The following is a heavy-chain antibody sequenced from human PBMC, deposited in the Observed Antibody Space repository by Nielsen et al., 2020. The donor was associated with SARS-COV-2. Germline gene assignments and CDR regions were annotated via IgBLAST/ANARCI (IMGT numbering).Heavy chain of an antibody. D-gene: IGHD6-6*01. V-gene: IGHV3-23*01. J-gene: IGHJ6*02. CDR3: AKNLIAARRMGYYYGMDV. Sequence: GESLKISCAASGFTFSSYAMSWVRQAPGKGLEWVSAISGSGGSTYYADSVKGRFTISRDNSKNTLYLQMNSLRAEDTAVYYCAKNLIAARRMGYYYGMDVWGQGTTVTVSS. CDR2: ISGSGGST. CDR1: GFTFSSYA.